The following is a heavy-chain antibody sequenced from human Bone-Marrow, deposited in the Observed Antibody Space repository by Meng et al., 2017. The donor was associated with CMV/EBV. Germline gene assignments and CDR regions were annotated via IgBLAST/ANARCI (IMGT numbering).Heavy chain of an antibody. CDR1: GYTFTSYG. Sequence: ASVKVSCKASGYTFTSYGISWVRQAPGQGLEWMGWISAYNGNTNYAQKLQGRVTMTTDTSTSTAYMELSGLIPDDTAVYYCARDEGEGYNSTPYYWGQGTLVTVSS. CDR2: ISAYNGNT. D-gene: IGHD5-24*01. J-gene: IGHJ4*02. CDR3: ARDEGEGYNSTPYY. V-gene: IGHV1-18*01.